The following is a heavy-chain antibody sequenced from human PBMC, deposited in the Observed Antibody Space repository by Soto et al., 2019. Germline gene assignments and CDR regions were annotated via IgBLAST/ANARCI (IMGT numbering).Heavy chain of an antibody. CDR3: ARANSSVWYFDY. CDR2: ISYDGSNK. J-gene: IGHJ4*02. Sequence: QVQLVESGGGVVQPGRSLRLSCAASGFTFSSYAMHWVRQAPGKGLEWVAVISYDGSNKYYADSVKGLFTISRDNSKNTLYLQMNSLRAEDTAVYYCARANSSVWYFDYWGQGTLVTGSS. D-gene: IGHD6-19*01. CDR1: GFTFSSYA. V-gene: IGHV3-30-3*01.